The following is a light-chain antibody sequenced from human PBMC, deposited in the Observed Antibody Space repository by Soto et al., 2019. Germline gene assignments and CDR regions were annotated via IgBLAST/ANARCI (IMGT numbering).Light chain of an antibody. V-gene: IGKV3D-15*01. J-gene: IGKJ5*01. CDR2: DAS. CDR1: QSVSSY. Sequence: EIVMTQSPATLSVSPGERATLSCRASQSVSSYLAWYQQKPGQAPRLLIYDASNRATGIPARFSGSGSGTDFTLTISSLQPEDFATYYCQQCYSSPLTFGQGTRLEI. CDR3: QQCYSSPLT.